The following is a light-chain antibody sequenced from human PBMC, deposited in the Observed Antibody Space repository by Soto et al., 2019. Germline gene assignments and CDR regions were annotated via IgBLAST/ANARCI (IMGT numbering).Light chain of an antibody. CDR1: PSFLHSNGYNY. CDR3: MQALQTPIT. Sequence: DTVIDQSSHSLPVTPLCRACIYCWASPSFLHSNGYNYLDWYLQKPWQSPQLLIYLGSNRYAGVPDRFSGTGSGTHLTLKTSRVVAEDVGVYYCMQALQTPITLGQGTRLEIK. CDR2: LGS. V-gene: IGKV2-28*01. J-gene: IGKJ5*01.